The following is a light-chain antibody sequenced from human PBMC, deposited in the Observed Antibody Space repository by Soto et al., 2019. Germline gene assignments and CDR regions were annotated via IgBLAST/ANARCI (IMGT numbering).Light chain of an antibody. Sequence: EIVLTQSPATLSLSPGERATLTCRASQSVSSSLAWYQQKPGQAPRRLIYDASNRATGIQARFSGSGSGTDFTLTISILEPEDFAVYYCQQRSNWPYTFGQGTKLEIK. CDR1: QSVSSS. CDR3: QQRSNWPYT. V-gene: IGKV3-11*01. CDR2: DAS. J-gene: IGKJ2*01.